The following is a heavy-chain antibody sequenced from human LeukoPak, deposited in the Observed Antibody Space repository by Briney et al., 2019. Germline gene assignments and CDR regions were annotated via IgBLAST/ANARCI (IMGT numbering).Heavy chain of an antibody. CDR2: IWYDGSNK. Sequence: PGRSLRLSCAASGFTFSSYGMHWVRQAPGKGLEWVAVIWYDGSNKYYADSVKGRFTISRDNSKNTLYLQMNSLRAEDTAVYYCAKGHVAVAALDYWGQGTLVTVSS. J-gene: IGHJ4*02. D-gene: IGHD6-19*01. CDR3: AKGHVAVAALDY. CDR1: GFTFSSYG. V-gene: IGHV3-33*06.